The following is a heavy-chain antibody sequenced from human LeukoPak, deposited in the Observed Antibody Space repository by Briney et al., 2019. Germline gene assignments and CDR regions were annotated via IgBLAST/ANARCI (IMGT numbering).Heavy chain of an antibody. J-gene: IGHJ4*02. CDR3: AKERRYGGGNSGQFDY. CDR2: ISGSGGST. Sequence: QPGGSLRLSCAASGFTFSSYAMSWVRQAPGKGLEWVSAISGSGGSTYYADSVKGRFTISRDNSKNTLYLQTNSLRAEDTAVYYCAKERRYGGGNSGQFDYWGQGTLVTVSS. V-gene: IGHV3-23*01. D-gene: IGHD4-23*01. CDR1: GFTFSSYA.